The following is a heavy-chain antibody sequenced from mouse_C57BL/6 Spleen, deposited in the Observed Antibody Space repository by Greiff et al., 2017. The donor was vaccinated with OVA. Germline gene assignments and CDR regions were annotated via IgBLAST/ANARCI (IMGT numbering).Heavy chain of an antibody. D-gene: IGHD1-1*01. CDR3: TELLRY. CDR1: GFSFSNYW. V-gene: IGHV6-3*01. CDR2: IRLKSDNYAT. Sequence: VQLKESGGGLVQPGGSMKLSCVASGFSFSNYWMNWVRQSPEKGLEWVAQIRLKSDNYATHYAESVKGRFTISRDDSKSSVYLQMNNLRAEDTGIYYCTELLRYWGQGTTLTVSS. J-gene: IGHJ2*01.